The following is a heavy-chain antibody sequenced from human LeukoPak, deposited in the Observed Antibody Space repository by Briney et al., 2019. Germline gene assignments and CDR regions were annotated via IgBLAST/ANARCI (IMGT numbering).Heavy chain of an antibody. Sequence: GGSLRLSCAASGFPFSSYAMSGARRAPGKGWEGGSAISGSGGSTYYADSVKGRFTISRDNSKNTLYLQMNSLRAEDTAVYYCAKEGSNYYYYMDVWGKGTTVTVSS. CDR1: GFPFSSYA. CDR3: AKEGSNYYYYMDV. J-gene: IGHJ6*03. V-gene: IGHV3-23*01. CDR2: ISGSGGST.